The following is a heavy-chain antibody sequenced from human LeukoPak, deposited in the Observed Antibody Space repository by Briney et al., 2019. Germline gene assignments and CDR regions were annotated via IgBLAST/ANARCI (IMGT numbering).Heavy chain of an antibody. D-gene: IGHD1-26*01. CDR1: GGSLSSYY. CDR3: ARGYSGSYGRFDY. J-gene: IGHJ4*02. V-gene: IGHV4-59*01. Sequence: SETLSLTCTVSGGSLSSYYWSWIRQPPGKGLEWIGYTHYSGSTSYNPSLKSRVTISVDTSKNQFSLKLTSVTAADTAVYYCARGYSGSYGRFDYWGQGTLVTVSS. CDR2: THYSGST.